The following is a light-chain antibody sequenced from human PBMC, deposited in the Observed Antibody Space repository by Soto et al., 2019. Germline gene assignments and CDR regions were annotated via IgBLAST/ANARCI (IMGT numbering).Light chain of an antibody. CDR3: QQRSSWPLT. V-gene: IGKV3-11*01. Sequence: EVVMTQSPATLSVVPGERATLSFRASQSVSSYLVWYQQKPGQAPRLLIYDASNRATGIPARFSGSGSGTDFTLTISSLEPEDFAVYYCQQRSSWPLTFGGGTKVDI. J-gene: IGKJ4*01. CDR1: QSVSSY. CDR2: DAS.